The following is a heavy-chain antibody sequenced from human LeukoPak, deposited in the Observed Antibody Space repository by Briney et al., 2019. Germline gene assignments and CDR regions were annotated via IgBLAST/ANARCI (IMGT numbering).Heavy chain of an antibody. J-gene: IGHJ4*02. V-gene: IGHV3-30*02. CDR2: IRYDGSNK. CDR1: GFTLSSYW. D-gene: IGHD4-17*01. Sequence: PGGSLRLSCAASGFTLSSYWMHWVRQAPGKGLEWVAFIRYDGSNKYYADSVKGRFTISRDNSKNTLYLQMNSLRAEDTAVYYCAKEEENDYGDHHPGDDWGQGTLVTVSS. CDR3: AKEEENDYGDHHPGDD.